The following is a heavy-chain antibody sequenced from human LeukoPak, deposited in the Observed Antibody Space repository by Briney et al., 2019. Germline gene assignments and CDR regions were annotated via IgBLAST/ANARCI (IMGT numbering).Heavy chain of an antibody. D-gene: IGHD3-22*01. J-gene: IGHJ3*02. Sequence: GGSLRLSCAASGFTFSSYWMSWVRQAPGKGLEWVANIKQDGSEKYHVDSVKGRFTISGDNAKNSLYLQMNSLRAEDTAVYYCARATYYYDSSGYLDAFDIWGQGTMVTVSS. CDR2: IKQDGSEK. CDR3: ARATYYYDSSGYLDAFDI. CDR1: GFTFSSYW. V-gene: IGHV3-7*01.